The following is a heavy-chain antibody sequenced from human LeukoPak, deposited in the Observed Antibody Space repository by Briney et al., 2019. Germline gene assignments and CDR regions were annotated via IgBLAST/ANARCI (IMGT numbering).Heavy chain of an antibody. Sequence: SETLSLTCTVSGXSISSSSYYWGWIRQPPGRGLEWIGSIYYSGNTYYNPSLKSRVTISVDTSKNQFSLKLSSVTAADTAVYYCARRRTATVDFDYWGQGTLVTVSS. D-gene: IGHD4-23*01. CDR3: ARRRTATVDFDY. CDR2: IYYSGNT. CDR1: GXSISSSSYY. J-gene: IGHJ4*02. V-gene: IGHV4-39*01.